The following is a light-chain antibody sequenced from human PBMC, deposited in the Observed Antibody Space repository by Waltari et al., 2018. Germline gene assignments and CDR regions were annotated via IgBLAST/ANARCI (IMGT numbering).Light chain of an antibody. V-gene: IGKV3-15*01. CDR1: QNINSN. CDR2: GAS. J-gene: IGKJ2*01. CDR3: QQYNNWPYT. Sequence: EIVMTQSPATLSVSPGERATLSCRASQNINSNLAWYQQKRGLAPRLLIYGASTRATGIPARFSGSGSGTEFTLTISSLQSEDFAVYYCQQYNNWPYTFGQGTKLEIK.